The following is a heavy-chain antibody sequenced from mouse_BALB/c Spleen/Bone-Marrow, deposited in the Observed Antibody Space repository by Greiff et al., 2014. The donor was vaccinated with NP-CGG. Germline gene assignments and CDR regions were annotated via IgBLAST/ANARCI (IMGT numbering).Heavy chain of an antibody. CDR2: IDPANDNT. V-gene: IGHV14-3*02. J-gene: IGHJ4*01. CDR3: ARRVYDAIDY. Sequence: VQLQDSGAELVKPGASVKLSCTASGFNIKDTYMHWVKQRPEQGLEWIGRIDPANDNTQYDPKFQGKATITAEESSNTAYLQPSSRTSDDTAADYCARRVYDAIDYWGQGTSLTVSS. CDR1: GFNIKDTY.